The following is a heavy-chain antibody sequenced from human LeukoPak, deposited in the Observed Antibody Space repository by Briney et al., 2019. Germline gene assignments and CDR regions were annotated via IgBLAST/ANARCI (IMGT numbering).Heavy chain of an antibody. Sequence: SETLSLTCTVSGYSISSGYYWGWIRQPPGKGLEWIGSIYHSGSTNYNPSLKSRVTISVDTSKNQFSLKLSSVTAADTAVYYCVRAREPLVYTYYFDYWGQGTLVTVSS. CDR3: VRAREPLVYTYYFDY. D-gene: IGHD1-14*01. V-gene: IGHV4-38-2*02. J-gene: IGHJ4*02. CDR1: GYSISSGYY. CDR2: IYHSGST.